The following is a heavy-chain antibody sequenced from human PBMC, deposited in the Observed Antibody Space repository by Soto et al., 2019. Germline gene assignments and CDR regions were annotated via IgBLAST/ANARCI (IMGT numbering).Heavy chain of an antibody. V-gene: IGHV1-69*13. CDR1: GGTFSSYA. J-gene: IGHJ4*02. CDR3: AQRGGMATSYYFDY. D-gene: IGHD5-12*01. Sequence: SVKVSCKASGGTFSSYAISWVRQAPGQGLEWMGGIIPIFGTANYAQKFQGRVAITADESTSTAYMELSSLRSEDTAVYYCAQRGGMATSYYFDYWGQGTLVTVSS. CDR2: IIPIFGTA.